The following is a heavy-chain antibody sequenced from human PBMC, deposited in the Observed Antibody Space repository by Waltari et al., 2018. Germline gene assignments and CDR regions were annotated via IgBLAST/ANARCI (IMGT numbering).Heavy chain of an antibody. D-gene: IGHD1-26*01. CDR1: GYTFTTYG. J-gene: IGHJ4*02. V-gene: IGHV1-18*01. CDR2: IGTSSGDR. Sequence: QVQLVQSGGEVKKPGASVKVSCQTSGYTFTTYGITWVRQAPGQGLEWMGWIGTSSGDRRTSPNLQGRVSMSTDASTSTAYLELRSLKSDDTAVYYCAVQWGPFDHWGQGTLVIVSS. CDR3: AVQWGPFDH.